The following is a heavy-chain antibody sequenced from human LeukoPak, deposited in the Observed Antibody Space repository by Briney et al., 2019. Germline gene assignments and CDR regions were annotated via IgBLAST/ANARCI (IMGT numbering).Heavy chain of an antibody. Sequence: SETLSLTCAVSRGSMNNYYWVWIRQPPGKGLEWIGYIHYSGRTSYNPSLKSRVTISVDTSRNQFSLNLRSVTAADTAMYYCARDNLNAFDFWGQGTMVAVSS. V-gene: IGHV4-59*01. J-gene: IGHJ3*01. CDR1: RGSMNNYY. CDR3: ARDNLNAFDF. CDR2: IHYSGRT.